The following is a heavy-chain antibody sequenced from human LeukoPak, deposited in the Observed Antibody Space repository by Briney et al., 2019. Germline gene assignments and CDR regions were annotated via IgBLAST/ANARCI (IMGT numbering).Heavy chain of an antibody. D-gene: IGHD6-19*01. CDR1: GFTFSSYA. CDR2: ISGSGGST. V-gene: IGHV3-23*01. Sequence: PGGSLRLSCAASGFTFSSYAMSWVRQAPGKGLEWVSAISGSGGSTYYADSVKGRFTISRDNSKNTLYLQMNSLRAEDTAVYYCAKDRSPHSSGFHFDYWGQGTLVTVSS. J-gene: IGHJ4*02. CDR3: AKDRSPHSSGFHFDY.